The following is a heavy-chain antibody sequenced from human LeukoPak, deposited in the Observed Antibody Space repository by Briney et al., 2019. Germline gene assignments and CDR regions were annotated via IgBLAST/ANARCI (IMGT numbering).Heavy chain of an antibody. V-gene: IGHV3-23*01. J-gene: IGHJ2*01. Sequence: GGSLRLSCAASGFTFSSYAMSWVRQAPGKGLEFVSAFSGRGGSTYYADSVKGRLTISRDNSKSTLYLQMNSPRAEDTAVYYCAKMPVSNYVAYWYFDLWGSSTLVTVSS. CDR2: FSGRGGST. CDR3: AKMPVSNYVAYWYFDL. CDR1: GFTFSSYA. D-gene: IGHD4-11*01.